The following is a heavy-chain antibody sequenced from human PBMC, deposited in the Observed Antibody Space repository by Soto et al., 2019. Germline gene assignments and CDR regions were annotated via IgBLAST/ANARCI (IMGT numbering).Heavy chain of an antibody. CDR1: GFTFNNYG. J-gene: IGHJ6*02. CDR2: IWYDGSNE. V-gene: IGHV3-33*01. Sequence: QVQLVESGGGVVQPGRSLRVSCAASGFTFNNYGIHWVRQAPGKGLEWVAIIWYDGSNEYYADSVKGRFTISRENSKNTVYLQMNSLRAEDTAVYFCARDDYYYYYGMDVWGQGTTVTVSS. CDR3: ARDDYYYYYGMDV.